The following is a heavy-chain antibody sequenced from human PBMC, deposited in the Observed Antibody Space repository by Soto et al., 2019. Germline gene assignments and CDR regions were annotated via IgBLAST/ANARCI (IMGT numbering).Heavy chain of an antibody. Sequence: PGESLKISCTGSGYMFTSYWIGWVRQMPGKGLEWMGIIYPGDSDTRYSPSFQGQVTISTDKSISTAYLQWSSLKASDTAMHYSAALIKAINYGMDVWRQGTTVTVSS. CDR3: AALIKAINYGMDV. J-gene: IGHJ6*02. V-gene: IGHV5-51*01. CDR1: GYMFTSYW. CDR2: IYPGDSDT.